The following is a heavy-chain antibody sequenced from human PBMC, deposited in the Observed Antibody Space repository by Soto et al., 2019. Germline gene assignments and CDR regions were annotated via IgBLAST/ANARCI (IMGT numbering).Heavy chain of an antibody. CDR1: GFTFSSYA. CDR2: ISGSGAGL. Sequence: PGGFLRLSCAASGFTFSSYAMSWVRQAPGKGLQWVSAISGSGAGLYYADSVKGRFTTSRDKSKNTLYLQMSSLRAEDTAVYYCAKMLYYDFWSGYSHYFDDWGQGTLVTVSS. D-gene: IGHD3-3*01. J-gene: IGHJ4*02. V-gene: IGHV3-23*01. CDR3: AKMLYYDFWSGYSHYFDD.